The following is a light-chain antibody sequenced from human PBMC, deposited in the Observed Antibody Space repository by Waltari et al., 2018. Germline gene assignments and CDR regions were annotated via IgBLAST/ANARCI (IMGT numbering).Light chain of an antibody. J-gene: IGLJ1*01. CDR3: AAWDDSLNGFYV. CDR2: SNN. CDR1: SSNIGSNT. V-gene: IGLV1-44*01. Sequence: QSVLTQPPSASGTPGQRVTISCSGSSSNIGSNTVNWYQQLPGTAPELLIYSNNQRPSGVPDRFSGSKSGTSASLAISGIQSEDEADYYWAAWDDSLNGFYVFGTGTKVTVL.